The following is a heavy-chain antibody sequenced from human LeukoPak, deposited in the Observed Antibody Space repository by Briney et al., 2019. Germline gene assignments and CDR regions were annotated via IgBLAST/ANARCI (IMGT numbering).Heavy chain of an antibody. D-gene: IGHD2-2*01. CDR2: IKQDGSEK. CDR1: GFTFSSYW. CDR3: ARDVRYCSSTSCHYYFDY. V-gene: IGHV3-7*01. Sequence: GGSLRLSCAASGFTFSSYWMSWVRQAPGKGLEWVANIKQDGSEKYYVDSVKGRFTISRDNAKNSLYLQMNSLRAEDTAVYYCARDVRYCSSTSCHYYFDYWGQGTLVTVSS. J-gene: IGHJ4*02.